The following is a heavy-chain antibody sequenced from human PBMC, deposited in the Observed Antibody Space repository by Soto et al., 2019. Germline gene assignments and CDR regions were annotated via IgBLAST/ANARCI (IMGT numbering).Heavy chain of an antibody. CDR2: IYKSTTT. J-gene: IGHJ5*01. CDR1: GDSISTVDYF. D-gene: IGHD3-9*01. Sequence: KLSETLSLTCSVSGDSISTVDYFWARIRQPPGQALEYIGYIYKSTTTYYNPSFESRVAISLDTSKSQFSLTVTSVTAADTAVYFCPRGRYSLTGRCFPNWFDSWGQGTLVTVSS. CDR3: PRGRYSLTGRCFPNWFDS. V-gene: IGHV4-30-4*01.